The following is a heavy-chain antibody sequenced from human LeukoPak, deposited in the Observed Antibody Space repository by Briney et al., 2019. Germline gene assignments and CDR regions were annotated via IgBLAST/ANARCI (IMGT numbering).Heavy chain of an antibody. D-gene: IGHD5-24*01. V-gene: IGHV1-46*01. Sequence: ASVKVSCKASGYTFTSYYVHWVRQAPGQVLQWMGIINPTSGDTIYAQKFQGRVTMTRDMSTNTVYMELSSLRSEDTAVYYCARYGFSAVWQGGWHAFDIWGHGTMVTVSS. CDR2: INPTSGDT. J-gene: IGHJ3*02. CDR1: GYTFTSYY. CDR3: ARYGFSAVWQGGWHAFDI.